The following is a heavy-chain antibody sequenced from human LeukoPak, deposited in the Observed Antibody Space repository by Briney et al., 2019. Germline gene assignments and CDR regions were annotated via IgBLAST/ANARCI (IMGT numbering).Heavy chain of an antibody. D-gene: IGHD5-18*01. V-gene: IGHV1-18*01. CDR1: GYTFTSYG. Sequence: GASVKVSCKASGYTFTSYGINWVRQAPGQGLEWMGWISVYNGNTLYAQRLQGRVTMTTDTSTSTAYTDLRSLRSDDTAVYYCARALDTPTNDYWGQGTLVTVSS. CDR3: ARALDTPTNDY. J-gene: IGHJ4*02. CDR2: ISVYNGNT.